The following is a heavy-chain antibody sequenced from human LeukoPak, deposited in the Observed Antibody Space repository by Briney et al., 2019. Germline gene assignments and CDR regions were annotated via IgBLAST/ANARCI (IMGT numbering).Heavy chain of an antibody. V-gene: IGHV3-66*01. D-gene: IGHD2-2*01. CDR2: IYSDGST. Sequence: GGSLRLSCTASGFTVSSNYMSWVRQAPGKGLECVSVIYSDGSTYYADSVKGRFTISRDNSKNTLYLQMNSLRAEDTAVYYCAKSSDGSTSFDYWGQGTLVTVSS. CDR1: GFTVSSNY. J-gene: IGHJ4*02. CDR3: AKSSDGSTSFDY.